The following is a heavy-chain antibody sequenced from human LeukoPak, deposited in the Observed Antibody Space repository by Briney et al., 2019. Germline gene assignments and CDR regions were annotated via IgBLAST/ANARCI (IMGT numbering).Heavy chain of an antibody. V-gene: IGHV4-61*02. Sequence: SQTLSLTCTVSGGSISSGSYYWSWIRQPAGKGLEWIGRIYTSGSTNYNPSLKSRVTISADTSKNQFSLKLSSVTAADTAVYYCARARGVAARPGAPYYYYYGMDVWGQGTTVTVSS. CDR3: ARARGVAARPGAPYYYYYGMDV. D-gene: IGHD6-6*01. CDR2: IYTSGST. J-gene: IGHJ6*02. CDR1: GGSISSGSYY.